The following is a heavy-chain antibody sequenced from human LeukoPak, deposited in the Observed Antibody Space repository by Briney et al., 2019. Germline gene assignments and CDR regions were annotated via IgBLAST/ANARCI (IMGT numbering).Heavy chain of an antibody. D-gene: IGHD2-2*01. CDR1: GYTFTGYY. Sequence: ASVKVSCKASGYTFTGYYMHWVRQAPGQGLEWMGWINPNSGGTNYAQKFQGRVTMTRDTSISTAYMELSRLRSDDTAVYYCAGRNTRYCSSTSCHDYWGQGTLVTVSS. V-gene: IGHV1-2*02. CDR3: AGRNTRYCSSTSCHDY. CDR2: INPNSGGT. J-gene: IGHJ4*02.